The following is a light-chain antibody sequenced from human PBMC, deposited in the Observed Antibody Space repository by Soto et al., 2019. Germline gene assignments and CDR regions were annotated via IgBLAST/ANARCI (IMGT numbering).Light chain of an antibody. CDR2: EAT. CDR1: SSDVGSDDL. CDR3: CSYAGSGTYV. Sequence: QSALTQPASVSGSPGQSITISCTGTSSDVGSDDLVSWYQQHPGKAPKILIYEATKRPSGFSDRFSGSKSGNTASLTISGLQAEDEADYFCCSYAGSGTYVFGTGTKLTVL. J-gene: IGLJ1*01. V-gene: IGLV2-23*01.